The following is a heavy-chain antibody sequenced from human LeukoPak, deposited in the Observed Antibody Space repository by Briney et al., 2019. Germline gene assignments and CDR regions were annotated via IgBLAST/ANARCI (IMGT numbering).Heavy chain of an antibody. CDR1: GGTFSSYA. J-gene: IGHJ3*02. CDR3: ARDEGPYAFDI. Sequence: SVKVSCKATGGTFSSYAISWVRQAPGQGLEWMGGIIPIFATANYAQKFRGRVTITTDESTYTAYMELSSLRSDDTAVYYCARDEGPYAFDIWGQGTVVTVSS. V-gene: IGHV1-69*05. CDR2: IIPIFATA.